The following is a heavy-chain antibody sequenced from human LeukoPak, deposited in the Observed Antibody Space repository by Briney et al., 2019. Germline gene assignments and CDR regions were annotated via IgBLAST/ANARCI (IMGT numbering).Heavy chain of an antibody. D-gene: IGHD6-13*01. Sequence: GGSLRLSCAASGFTFNSYEMNWVRQAPGKGLEWVSYISSSGTTTYYADSVRGRFTISRDNAQNSLYLQMNSLRAEDTAVYYCARRSSSTWHFSFDYWGQGTLVTVSS. CDR3: ARRSSSTWHFSFDY. CDR1: GFTFNSYE. J-gene: IGHJ4*02. CDR2: ISSSGTTT. V-gene: IGHV3-48*03.